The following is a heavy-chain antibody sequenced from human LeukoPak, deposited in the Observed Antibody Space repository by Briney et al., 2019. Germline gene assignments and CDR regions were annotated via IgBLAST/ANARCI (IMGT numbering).Heavy chain of an antibody. CDR1: GGSISSGGYS. CDR3: ASTAPQGGAATFDY. J-gene: IGHJ4*02. CDR2: IYHSGST. Sequence: PSETLSPTCAVSGGSISSGGYSWSWIRQPPGKGLEWIGYIYHSGSTYYNPSLKSRVTISVDRPKNQFSLKLSSVTAADTAVYYCASTAPQGGAATFDYWGQGTLVTVSS. D-gene: IGHD1-26*01. V-gene: IGHV4-30-2*01.